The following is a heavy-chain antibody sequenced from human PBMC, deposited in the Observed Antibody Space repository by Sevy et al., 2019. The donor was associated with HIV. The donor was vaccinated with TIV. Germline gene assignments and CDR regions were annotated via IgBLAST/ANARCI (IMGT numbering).Heavy chain of an antibody. Sequence: GGSLRLSCAGSGFTSSSYGMHWVRQAPGKGLEWVAVISDDGSNKYYADSVKGRFTISRDNSKNTLYLQMDSLGAEDTAVYYCAKALWFGEPGIGYWGQGTLVTVSS. CDR2: ISDDGSNK. J-gene: IGHJ4*02. CDR3: AKALWFGEPGIGY. CDR1: GFTSSSYG. V-gene: IGHV3-30*18. D-gene: IGHD3-10*01.